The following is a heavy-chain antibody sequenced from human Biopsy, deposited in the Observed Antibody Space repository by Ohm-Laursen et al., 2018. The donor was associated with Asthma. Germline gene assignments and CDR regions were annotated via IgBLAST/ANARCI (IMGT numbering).Heavy chain of an antibody. V-gene: IGHV4-31*03. CDR3: ARIPRRSGSYFVDY. CDR2: IHHSGTS. J-gene: IGHJ4*02. D-gene: IGHD3-22*01. CDR1: GDSITSGGCC. Sequence: TLSLTCTVSGDSITSGGCCWNWIRQHPGKGLEWIGYIHHSGTSYFNPSLKSRVSSSRDTSKNQFSLRLSSVTAADTAMYYCARIPRRSGSYFVDYWGQGTLVTASS.